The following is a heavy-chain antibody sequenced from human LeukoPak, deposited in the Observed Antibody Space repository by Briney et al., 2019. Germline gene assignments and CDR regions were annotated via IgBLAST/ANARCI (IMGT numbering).Heavy chain of an antibody. Sequence: SETLSLTCTVSGGSISSYYWSWIRQPPGKGLEWIGEINHSGSTNYNPSLKSRVTISVDTSKNQFSLKLSSVTAADTAVYYCARGGSGGSPILGRANDYWGQGTLVTVSS. V-gene: IGHV4-34*01. CDR3: ARGGSGGSPILGRANDY. D-gene: IGHD2-15*01. J-gene: IGHJ4*02. CDR2: INHSGST. CDR1: GGSISSYY.